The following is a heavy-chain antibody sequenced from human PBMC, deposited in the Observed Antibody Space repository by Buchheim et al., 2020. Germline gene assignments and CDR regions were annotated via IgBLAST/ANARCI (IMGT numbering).Heavy chain of an antibody. V-gene: IGHV4-34*01. CDR1: GGSFSGYY. J-gene: IGHJ4*02. CDR2: INHSGST. D-gene: IGHD3-10*01. Sequence: QVQLQQWGAGLLKPSETLSLTCAVYGGSFSGYYWSWIRQPPGKGLEWIGEINHSGSTNYSPSLKSRVTISVDTPKNQSSLKLRSVTAADTAVYYCARGKGVDGRPSVFRFDYCGERTLVSVSS. CDR3: ARGKGVDGRPSVFRFDY.